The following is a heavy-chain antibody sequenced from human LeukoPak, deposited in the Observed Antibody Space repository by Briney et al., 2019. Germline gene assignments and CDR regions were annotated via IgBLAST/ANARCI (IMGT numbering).Heavy chain of an antibody. CDR3: ARAAQPGFDP. J-gene: IGHJ5*02. CDR1: GLTFSSYS. V-gene: IGHV3-48*01. CDR2: ISSDSGTI. D-gene: IGHD1-14*01. Sequence: GGSPRLSCGASGLTFSSYSMNWVRQAPGKGLEWVSYISSDSGTIYQADSVKGRFTISRDNAKNSLYLQMNSLRAEDTAVYHCARAAQPGFDPWGQGTLVIVSS.